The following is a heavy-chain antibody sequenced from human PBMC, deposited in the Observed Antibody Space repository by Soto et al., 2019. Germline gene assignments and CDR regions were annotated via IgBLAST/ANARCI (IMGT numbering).Heavy chain of an antibody. J-gene: IGHJ5*02. CDR3: AKGLAYCGGDCPGWFDP. Sequence: GASVKVSCKASGYSFTNYYLHWVRQAPGQGLEWMGIINPSSGGTTNAQKFQDRVTMTRDNSKNTLYLQMNSLRAEDTAVYYCAKGLAYCGGDCPGWFDPWGQGTLVTVSS. V-gene: IGHV1-46*01. CDR2: INPSSGGT. CDR1: GYSFTNYY. D-gene: IGHD2-21*02.